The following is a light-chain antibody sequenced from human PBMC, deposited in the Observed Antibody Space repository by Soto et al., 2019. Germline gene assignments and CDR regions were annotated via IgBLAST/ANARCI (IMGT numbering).Light chain of an antibody. CDR1: QSISSW. CDR3: QQYNTYST. V-gene: IGKV1-5*03. J-gene: IGKJ5*01. Sequence: DTQMTQPPSTLSASRGDRVTIICRASQSISSWLAWYQQKPGKAPKLLIYKASSLESGVPSRFSGSGSGTEFTLTISSLQPDDFATYYCQQYNTYSTFGQGTRLEIK. CDR2: KAS.